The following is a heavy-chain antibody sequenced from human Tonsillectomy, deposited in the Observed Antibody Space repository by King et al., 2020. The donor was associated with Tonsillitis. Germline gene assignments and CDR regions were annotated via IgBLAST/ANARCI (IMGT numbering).Heavy chain of an antibody. CDR1: GFTFSSYE. J-gene: IGHJ5*02. CDR3: ARGGYSDSSGYYTS. V-gene: IGHV3-48*03. Sequence: VQLVESGGGLVQPGGSLRLSCAASGFTFSSYEMNWVRQAPGKGLEWISSISVIGSTIYYADSVKGRFTISRDNAKNSLYLQMNSLRAEDTAVYYCARGGYSDSSGYYTSWGQGTLVTVSS. CDR2: ISVIGSTI. D-gene: IGHD3-22*01.